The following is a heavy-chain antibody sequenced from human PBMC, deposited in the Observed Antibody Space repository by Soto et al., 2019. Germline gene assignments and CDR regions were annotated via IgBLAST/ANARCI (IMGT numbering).Heavy chain of an antibody. CDR2: IVVGSGNT. D-gene: IGHD3-9*01. Sequence: GASVKVSCKASGFTFTSSAVQWVRQARGQRLEWIGWIVVGSGNTNYAQKFQERVTITRDMSTSTAYMELSSLRSGDTAVYYCAAITLRYFDWWPRVDPWGQGTLVTVSS. J-gene: IGHJ5*02. CDR1: GFTFTSSA. CDR3: AAITLRYFDWWPRVDP. V-gene: IGHV1-58*01.